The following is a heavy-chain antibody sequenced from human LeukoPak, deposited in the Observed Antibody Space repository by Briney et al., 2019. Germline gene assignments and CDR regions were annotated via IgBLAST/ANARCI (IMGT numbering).Heavy chain of an antibody. Sequence: SETLSLTCAVSGYSISSGYYWSWIRQPAGKGLEWIGRIYTSGSTNYNPSLKSRVTISVDTSKNQFSLKLSSVTAADTAVYYCARDSERYLDAFDIWGQGTMVTVSS. V-gene: IGHV4-61*02. J-gene: IGHJ3*02. CDR3: ARDSERYLDAFDI. CDR2: IYTSGST. CDR1: GYSISSGYY. D-gene: IGHD1-1*01.